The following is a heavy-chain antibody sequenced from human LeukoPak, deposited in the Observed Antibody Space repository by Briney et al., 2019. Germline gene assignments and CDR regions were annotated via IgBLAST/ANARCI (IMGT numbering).Heavy chain of an antibody. V-gene: IGHV3-23*01. CDR3: AKCGSSTSWRSFDY. J-gene: IGHJ4*02. Sequence: GGSLRLSCAASGFTFSSYAMSWVRQAPGKGLEWVSVISSSGGSTYYADSVKGRFTISRDNSKNTLYLQMNSLRAEDTAVYYCAKCGSSTSWRSFDYWGQGTLVTVSS. CDR2: ISSSGGST. CDR1: GFTFSSYA. D-gene: IGHD2-2*01.